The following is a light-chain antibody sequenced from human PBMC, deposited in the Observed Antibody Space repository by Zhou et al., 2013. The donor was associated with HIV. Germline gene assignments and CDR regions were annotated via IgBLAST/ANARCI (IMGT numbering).Light chain of an antibody. V-gene: IGKV3-20*01. CDR3: QQYNTSPWT. J-gene: IGKJ1*01. CDR2: GAS. Sequence: EIVLTQSPGTLSLSPGERATLSCRASQSVSSSYLAWYQQKPGQAPRLLIYGASSRATGIPDRFSGSGSGTDFTLTIERLEPEDAAVYYCQQYNTSPWTFGLGTTVEI. CDR1: QSVSSSY.